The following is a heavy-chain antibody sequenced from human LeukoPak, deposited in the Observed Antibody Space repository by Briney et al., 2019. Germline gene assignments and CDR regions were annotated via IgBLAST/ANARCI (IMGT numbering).Heavy chain of an antibody. CDR1: GFTFSSYS. Sequence: GGSLRLSCAASGFTFSSYSMNWVRQAPGKGLEWVSFISSSSSTIYYADSVKGRFTISRDNAKNSLYLQMNSLRAEDTAVYYCARSAGYFSDSSGYPGNFDYWGQGTLVTVSS. CDR3: ARSAGYFSDSSGYPGNFDY. J-gene: IGHJ4*02. CDR2: ISSSSSTI. D-gene: IGHD3-22*01. V-gene: IGHV3-48*04.